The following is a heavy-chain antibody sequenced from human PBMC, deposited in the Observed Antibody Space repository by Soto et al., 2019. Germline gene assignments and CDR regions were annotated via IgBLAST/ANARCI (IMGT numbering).Heavy chain of an antibody. Sequence: GGSLRLSCAASGFTFTNYAMTWVRQPPGKGLEWVSSISGSAGSTFFADSVKGRFTISRDNSKNTLYLQMNSLRAEDTAVYYCAKTQSSYSSRSYFDYWGQGTLVTVSS. CDR3: AKTQSSYSSRSYFDY. CDR1: GFTFTNYA. D-gene: IGHD6-13*01. CDR2: ISGSAGST. J-gene: IGHJ4*02. V-gene: IGHV3-23*01.